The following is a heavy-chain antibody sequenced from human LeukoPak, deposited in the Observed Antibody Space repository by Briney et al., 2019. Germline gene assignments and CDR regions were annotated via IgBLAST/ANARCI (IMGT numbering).Heavy chain of an antibody. Sequence: SETLSLTCTVSGGSISSSSYYWGWIRQPPGKGLEWIGYVYYHGGTNYNPSLKSRVTISVDTSKNQSSLKLTSVTAADTAVYYCARRVGTRDWYFDLWGRGTLVTVSS. CDR3: ARRVGTRDWYFDL. V-gene: IGHV4-61*05. D-gene: IGHD1-14*01. CDR2: VYYHGGT. J-gene: IGHJ2*01. CDR1: GGSISSSSYY.